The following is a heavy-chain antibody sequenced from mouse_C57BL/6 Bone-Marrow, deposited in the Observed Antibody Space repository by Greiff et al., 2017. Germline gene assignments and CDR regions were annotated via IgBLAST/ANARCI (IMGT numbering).Heavy chain of an antibody. Sequence: VMLVESGAELMKPGASVKLSCKATGYTFTGYWIEWVKQRPGHGLEWIGEILPGSGSTNYNEKFKGKATFTADTSSNTAYMQLSSLTTEDSAISYCARGGNLYGNYEFAYWGQGTLVTVSA. CDR1: GYTFTGYW. D-gene: IGHD2-1*01. CDR2: ILPGSGST. J-gene: IGHJ3*01. V-gene: IGHV1-9*01. CDR3: ARGGNLYGNYEFAY.